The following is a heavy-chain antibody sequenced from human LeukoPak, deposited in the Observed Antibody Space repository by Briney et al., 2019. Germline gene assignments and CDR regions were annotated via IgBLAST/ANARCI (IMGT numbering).Heavy chain of an antibody. J-gene: IGHJ3*02. CDR3: ARDGGSAAAFDI. CDR1: GFTFSSYW. D-gene: IGHD3-16*01. CDR2: INSDGSST. V-gene: IGHV3-74*01. Sequence: GGSLRLSCAASGFTFSSYWMHWVRQVPGKGVVWVSYINSDGSSTSYADSVKGRFTISRDNAKSTLYLQMNSLRAEDTAVYYCARDGGSAAAFDIWGQGAMVTVSS.